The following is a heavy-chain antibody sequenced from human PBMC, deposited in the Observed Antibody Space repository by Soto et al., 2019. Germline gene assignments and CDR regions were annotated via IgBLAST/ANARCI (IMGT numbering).Heavy chain of an antibody. CDR1: GGSFSGYY. J-gene: IGHJ4*02. CDR3: ARHNYGSGSTYFDY. CDR2: INHSGST. Sequence: SETLSLTCAVYGGSFSGYYWSWIRPPPGKGLEWIGEINHSGSTDYNPSLKSRINLSIDTSKNQFSLKLNSMTAADTAVYYCARHNYGSGSTYFDYWGQGTLVTVSS. D-gene: IGHD3-10*01. V-gene: IGHV4-34*01.